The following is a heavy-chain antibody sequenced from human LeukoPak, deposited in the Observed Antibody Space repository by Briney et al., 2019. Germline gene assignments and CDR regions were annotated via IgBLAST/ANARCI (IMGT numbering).Heavy chain of an antibody. CDR3: ARDDGFSGSSFYYSGMDV. V-gene: IGHV3-30-3*01. Sequence: GGSLRLSCAASGFTFSSYAMHWVRQAPGKGLEWVAVISYDGSNKYYADSVKGRFTISRDNSKNTLYLQMNSLRAEDTAVYYCARDDGFSGSSFYYSGMDVWGQGTTVTVSS. CDR2: ISYDGSNK. J-gene: IGHJ6*02. D-gene: IGHD6-19*01. CDR1: GFTFSSYA.